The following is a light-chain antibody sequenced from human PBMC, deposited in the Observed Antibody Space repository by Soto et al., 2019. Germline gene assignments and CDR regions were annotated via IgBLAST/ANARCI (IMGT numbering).Light chain of an antibody. V-gene: IGKV3-20*01. CDR2: GAS. CDR3: QQYGSSPPIT. CDR1: QSVSSSY. J-gene: IGKJ5*01. Sequence: EIVLTQSPGTLSLSPGERATLSCRASQSVSSSYLAWYRQKPGQAPRLLIYGASSRATGIPDRFRGSGSGTDFTLTISRLEPEDFAVYYCQQYGSSPPITFGQGTRLEIK.